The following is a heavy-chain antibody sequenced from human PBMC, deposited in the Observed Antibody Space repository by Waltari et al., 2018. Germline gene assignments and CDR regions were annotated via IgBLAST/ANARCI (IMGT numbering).Heavy chain of an antibody. D-gene: IGHD3-10*01. J-gene: IGHJ4*02. CDR1: GGSVSRPAYY. CDR2: IYYRVST. CDR3: ASHLWYRDLSRVAFDF. Sequence: QLQLQESGPALVRPSETLALSCAVSGGSVSRPAYYWSWVRQSPGKVLEWIETIYYRVSTSYNPSLKSRVTISIDTSKNQLSLELTSVTAADTAIYYCASHLWYRDLSRVAFDFWGQGTLVAVSS. V-gene: IGHV4-39*07.